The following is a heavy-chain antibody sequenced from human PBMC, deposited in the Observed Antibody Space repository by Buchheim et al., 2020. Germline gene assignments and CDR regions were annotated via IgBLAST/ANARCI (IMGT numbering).Heavy chain of an antibody. CDR1: GGSISSSSYY. V-gene: IGHV4-39*02. CDR2: IYYSGST. D-gene: IGHD6-13*01. J-gene: IGHJ5*02. CDR3: ARLGGRSSSWYWFDP. Sequence: QLQLQESGPGLVKPSETLSLTCTVSGGSISSSSYYWGWIRQPPGKGLEWIGSIYYSGSTYYNPSLKSRVNISVETSKHHFPLKLSSVTAADTAVYYCARLGGRSSSWYWFDPWGQGTL.